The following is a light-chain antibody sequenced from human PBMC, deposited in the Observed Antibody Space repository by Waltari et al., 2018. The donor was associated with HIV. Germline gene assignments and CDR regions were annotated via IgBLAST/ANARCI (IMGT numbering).Light chain of an antibody. Sequence: ETVLTQSPATLSLSPGERATLSCRASRSVDTYLAWYQQKPGQAPRLLIYAASNRATGIPARFSGSGSGTDFTLTISSLEPEDSAVYFCQHRSDWPPWTFGQGTKVEIK. V-gene: IGKV3-11*01. CDR3: QHRSDWPPWT. CDR1: RSVDTY. J-gene: IGKJ1*01. CDR2: AAS.